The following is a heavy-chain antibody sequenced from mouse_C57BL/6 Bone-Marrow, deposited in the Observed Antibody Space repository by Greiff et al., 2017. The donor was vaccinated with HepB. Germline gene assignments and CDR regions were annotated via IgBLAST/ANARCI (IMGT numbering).Heavy chain of an antibody. V-gene: IGHV1-52*01. CDR1: GYTFTSYW. Sequence: VQLQQPGAELVRPGSSVKLSCKASGYTFTSYWMHWVKQRPIQGLEWIGNIDPSDSETHYNQKFKDKATLTVDKSSSTAYMQLSSLTSEDSAVYYCARYYGSSYDYAMDYWGQGTSVTVSS. CDR3: ARYYGSSYDYAMDY. CDR2: IDPSDSET. D-gene: IGHD1-1*01. J-gene: IGHJ4*01.